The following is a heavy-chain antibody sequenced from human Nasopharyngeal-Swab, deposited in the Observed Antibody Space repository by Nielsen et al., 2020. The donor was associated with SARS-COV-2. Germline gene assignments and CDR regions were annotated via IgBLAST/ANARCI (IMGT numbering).Heavy chain of an antibody. CDR2: IRSKANSYAT. V-gene: IGHV3-73*01. Sequence: VRQAPGKGLEGVGRIRSKANSYATAHAASVKGRFTISRDDSKNTAYLQMNSAKTEDTAVYYCTRQPFDYWSQGTLVTVSS. J-gene: IGHJ4*02. CDR3: TRQPFDY.